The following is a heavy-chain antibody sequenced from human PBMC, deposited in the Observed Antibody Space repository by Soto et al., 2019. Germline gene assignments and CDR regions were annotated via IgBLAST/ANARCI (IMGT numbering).Heavy chain of an antibody. D-gene: IGHD3-10*01. V-gene: IGHV3-30*18. CDR2: ISYDGSNK. CDR1: GFTFSSYG. Sequence: QVQLVESGGGVVQPGRSLRLSCAASGFTFSSYGMHWVRQAPGKGLEWVAVISYDGSNKYYADSVKGRFTISRDNSKNTLYLQMNSLRAEDTAVYYCAKGGITMVRGVTQYYGMDVWGQGTTVTVSS. CDR3: AKGGITMVRGVTQYYGMDV. J-gene: IGHJ6*02.